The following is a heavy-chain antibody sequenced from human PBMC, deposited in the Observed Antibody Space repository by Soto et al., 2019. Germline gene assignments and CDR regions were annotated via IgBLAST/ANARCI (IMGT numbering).Heavy chain of an antibody. D-gene: IGHD3-22*01. J-gene: IGHJ5*02. CDR3: ARGGGLPAVIVA. V-gene: IGHV4-34*01. CDR2: INHSGST. CDR1: GGSFSGYH. Sequence: QVQLQQWGAGLLKPSETLSLTCAVYGGSFSGYHWSWIRQPPGKGLEWIGEINHSGSTNYNPSLKRRVPLPVDTSKNQFSLNLRSVTAADTAVYYCARGGGLPAVIVAWGQGPLVTVSS.